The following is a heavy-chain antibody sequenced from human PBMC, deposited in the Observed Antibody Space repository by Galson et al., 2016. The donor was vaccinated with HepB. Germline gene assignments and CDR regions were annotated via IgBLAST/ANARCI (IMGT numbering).Heavy chain of an antibody. CDR1: GFSFTNHW. CDR3: ARDSGYCSGGSCYGDAFYV. V-gene: IGHV3-7*01. D-gene: IGHD2-15*01. Sequence: SLRLSCAASGFSFTNHWMTWVRQAPGKGLEWVANIRQDGNEKYHAEFVKGRFTISRDNAKNSLYLQMSGLRPEDTAVYYCARDSGYCSGGSCYGDAFYVWGQGAMVTVSS. J-gene: IGHJ3*01. CDR2: IRQDGNEK.